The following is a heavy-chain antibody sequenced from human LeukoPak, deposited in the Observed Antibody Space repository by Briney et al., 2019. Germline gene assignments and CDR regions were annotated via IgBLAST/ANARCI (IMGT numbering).Heavy chain of an antibody. CDR3: ARALYYDSSGYYSSSYYYFQH. D-gene: IGHD3-22*01. V-gene: IGHV1-2*02. CDR1: GYTFTSYY. J-gene: IGHJ1*01. Sequence: GASVKVSCKASGYTFTSYYLHWVRQAPGQGLEWMGWINPNSGGTNYAQKFQGRVTMTRDTSISTDYMELSRLRSDDTAEYYCARALYYDSSGYYSSSYYYFQHWGQGTLVTVSS. CDR2: INPNSGGT.